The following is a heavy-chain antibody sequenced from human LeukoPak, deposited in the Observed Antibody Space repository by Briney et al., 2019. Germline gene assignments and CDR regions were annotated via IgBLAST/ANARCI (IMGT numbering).Heavy chain of an antibody. D-gene: IGHD5-12*01. CDR2: MNPNSGNT. CDR1: GGTFSSYA. Sequence: ASVKVTCKASGGTFSSYAISWVRLATGQGLEWMGWMNPNSGNTGYAQKFQGRVTITRNTSISTAYMELSSLKSEDTAVYYCARRAGYSGYDFEYWGQGTLVTVSS. V-gene: IGHV1-8*03. J-gene: IGHJ4*02. CDR3: ARRAGYSGYDFEY.